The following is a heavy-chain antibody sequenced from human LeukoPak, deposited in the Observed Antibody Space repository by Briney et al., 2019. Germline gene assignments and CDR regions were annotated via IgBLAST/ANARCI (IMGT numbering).Heavy chain of an antibody. CDR1: GGTFSSYA. CDR3: AFYHGLQSPD. D-gene: IGHD5-24*01. Sequence: SVKVFCKASGGTFSSYAISWVRQAPGQGLEWMGGIIPIFGTANYAQKFQGRVTITTDESTSTAYMELSSLRSEDTAVYYCAFYHGLQSPDGGQGTLVTVSS. J-gene: IGHJ4*02. CDR2: IIPIFGTA. V-gene: IGHV1-69*05.